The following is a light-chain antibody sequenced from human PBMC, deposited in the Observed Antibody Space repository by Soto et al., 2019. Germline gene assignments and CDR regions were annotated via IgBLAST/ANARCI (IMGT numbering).Light chain of an antibody. V-gene: IGLV2-23*01. J-gene: IGLJ1*01. CDR1: SSDVGSYNL. Sequence: SALTQPASVSGSPGQSITISCTGTSSDVGSYNLVSWYQQHPGKAPKLVIYEDNERPSGVSNRFSASKSGNTASLTISGLQAEDEADYYCCSYAGSHTYVFGSGTKVTV. CDR2: EDN. CDR3: CSYAGSHTYV.